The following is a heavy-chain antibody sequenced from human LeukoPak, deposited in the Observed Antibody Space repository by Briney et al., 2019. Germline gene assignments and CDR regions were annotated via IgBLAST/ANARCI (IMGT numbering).Heavy chain of an antibody. CDR3: ATTYSSSWQFDY. V-gene: IGHV1-18*01. D-gene: IGHD6-13*01. Sequence: GASVKVSCKASGYTFTSYGISWVRQAPGQGLEWMGWISAYNGNTNYTQKLQGRVTMTTDTSTSPAYMELRSLRSDDTAVYYCATTYSSSWQFDYWGQGTLVTVSS. CDR1: GYTFTSYG. CDR2: ISAYNGNT. J-gene: IGHJ4*02.